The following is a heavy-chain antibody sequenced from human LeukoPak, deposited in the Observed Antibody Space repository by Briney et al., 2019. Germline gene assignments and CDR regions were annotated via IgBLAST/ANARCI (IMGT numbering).Heavy chain of an antibody. V-gene: IGHV1-8*01. D-gene: IGHD3-9*01. CDR2: MNPNSGNT. J-gene: IGHJ6*02. CDR3: ASRDILTGSKCYYYYGMDV. CDR1: GYTFTSYD. Sequence: ASVKVSCKASGYTFTSYDINWVRQATGQGLEWMGWMNPNSGNTGYAQKFQGRVTMTRNTSISTAYMELSSLRSEDTAVYYCASRDILTGSKCYYYYGMDVWGQGTTVTVSS.